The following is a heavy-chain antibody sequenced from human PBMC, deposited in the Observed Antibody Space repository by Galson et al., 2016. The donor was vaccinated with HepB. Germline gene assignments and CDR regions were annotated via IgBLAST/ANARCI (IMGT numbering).Heavy chain of an antibody. J-gene: IGHJ6*02. CDR2: ISNHNGNT. V-gene: IGHV1-18*01. D-gene: IGHD1-1*01. CDR3: ARGPWNDDYNYGMDL. CDR1: GYTFVNTG. Sequence: SVKVSCKASGYTFVNTGLNWVRQAPGQGLEWLGWISNHNGNTRYSQKLQGRLTLTTDTSTSTAYMELRSLRSNDTAVYYCARGPWNDDYNYGMDLWGHGTVVTVSS.